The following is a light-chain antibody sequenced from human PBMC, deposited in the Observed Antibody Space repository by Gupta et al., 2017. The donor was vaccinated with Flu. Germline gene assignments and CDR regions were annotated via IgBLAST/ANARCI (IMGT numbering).Light chain of an antibody. CDR2: AAS. Sequence: GDRVTITCRASQGISSYLAWHQQKPGKAPKLLIYAASTLQSGVPSRFSGSGSGTEFTLTISSLQPEDFATYYCQQLNSYPLTFGPGTKVDIK. CDR1: QGISSY. J-gene: IGKJ3*01. V-gene: IGKV1-9*01. CDR3: QQLNSYPLT.